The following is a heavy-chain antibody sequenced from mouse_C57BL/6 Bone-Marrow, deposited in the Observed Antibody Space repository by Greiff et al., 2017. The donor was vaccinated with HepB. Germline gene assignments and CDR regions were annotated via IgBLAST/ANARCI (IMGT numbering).Heavy chain of an antibody. CDR1: GFTFSSYG. CDR2: ISSGGSYT. D-gene: IGHD2-5*01. V-gene: IGHV5-6*01. CDR3: ARHSKGYYYAMDY. Sequence: EVHLVESGGDLVKPGGSLKLSCAASGFTFSSYGMSWVRQTPDKRLEWVATISSGGSYTYYPDSVKGRFTISRDNAKNTLYLQMSSLKSEDTAMYYCARHSKGYYYAMDYWGQGTSVTVSS. J-gene: IGHJ4*01.